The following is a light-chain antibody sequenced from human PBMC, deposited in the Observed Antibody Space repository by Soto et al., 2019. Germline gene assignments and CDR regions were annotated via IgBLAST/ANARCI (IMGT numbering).Light chain of an antibody. V-gene: IGKV3-15*01. CDR3: QQHNDWPLT. CDR1: QSVSNN. J-gene: IGKJ4*01. CDR2: GAT. Sequence: EIVMTQSPATLSVSPGERVTLSCRASQSVSNNLAWYQQKPGQAPRLLIYGATATATGIPARSSGSGSGTAFTLTISSLQSEDFAVYYCQQHNDWPLTFGGGTQVHIK.